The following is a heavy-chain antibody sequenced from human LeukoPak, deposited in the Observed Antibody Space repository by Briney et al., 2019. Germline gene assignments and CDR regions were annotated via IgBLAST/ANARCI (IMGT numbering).Heavy chain of an antibody. J-gene: IGHJ5*02. D-gene: IGHD3-3*01. CDR1: GYTFTGYY. CDR3: ARDRGTIFGVVISRDWFDP. Sequence: GASVKVSCKASGYTFTGYYMHWVRQAPGQGLEWMGWINPNSGGTNYAQKFQGRVTMTRDTSISTAYVELSRLRSDDTAVYYCARDRGTIFGVVISRDWFDPWGQGTLVTVSS. CDR2: INPNSGGT. V-gene: IGHV1-2*02.